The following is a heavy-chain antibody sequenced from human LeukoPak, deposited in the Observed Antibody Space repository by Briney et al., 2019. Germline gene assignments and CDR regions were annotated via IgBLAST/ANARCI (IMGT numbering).Heavy chain of an antibody. V-gene: IGHV3-21*01. CDR2: ISSTSIYI. J-gene: IGHJ4*02. CDR1: GFTFSNYN. CDR3: ARDYYYDSSGYWDYYFDY. D-gene: IGHD3-22*01. Sequence: PGGSLRLSCAASGFTFSNYNMNWVRQAPGKGLEWVSSISSTSIYIYYADSVKGRFTISRDNAKNSLYLQMNSLRAEDTAVYYCARDYYYDSSGYWDYYFDYWGQGTLVSVSS.